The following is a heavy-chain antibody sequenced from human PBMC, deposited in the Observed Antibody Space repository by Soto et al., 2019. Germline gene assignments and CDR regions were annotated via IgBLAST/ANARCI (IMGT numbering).Heavy chain of an antibody. CDR3: LGPVIVGRH. Sequence: GGSLRLSCAASGFTFSSYDMSWVRQAPGKGLEWVSGVSGRGSSTYYADSVKGRFTISRDNSKNTLFLQMNSLRVEDTAIYYCLGPVIVGRHWGQGALVTVSS. J-gene: IGHJ4*02. CDR2: VSGRGSST. CDR1: GFTFSSYD. D-gene: IGHD2-21*01. V-gene: IGHV3-23*01.